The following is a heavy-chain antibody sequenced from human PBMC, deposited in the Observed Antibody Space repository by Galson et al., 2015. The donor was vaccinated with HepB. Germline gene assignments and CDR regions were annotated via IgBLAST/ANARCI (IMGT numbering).Heavy chain of an antibody. CDR2: IDSRDSST. CDR3: AKRPNDYGAYGLGD. CDR1: GYTFTTYW. J-gene: IGHJ4*02. Sequence: QSGAEVKKPGESLRISCKGSGYTFTTYWISWVRQMPGKGLEWMGRIDSRDSSTTYSPSFQGHVTISADTSIATAYLQWNSLKASDTAIYYCAKRPNDYGAYGLGDWGQGTLVTVSS. D-gene: IGHD4-17*01. V-gene: IGHV5-10-1*01.